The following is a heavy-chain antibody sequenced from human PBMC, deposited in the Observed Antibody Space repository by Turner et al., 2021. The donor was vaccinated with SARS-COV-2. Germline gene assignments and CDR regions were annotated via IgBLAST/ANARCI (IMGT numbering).Heavy chain of an antibody. J-gene: IGHJ2*01. CDR1: GFTYSSYD. D-gene: IGHD4-4*01. CDR2: IGTAGDT. CDR3: ARAFEGSNWYFDL. V-gene: IGHV3-13*04. Sequence: EVQLVESGGGLVQPGGSLRLSCAASGFTYSSYDMHWVRQATGKGLEWVSAIGTAGDTYYPGSVKGRFTISRENAKNSLYLKMNSLRAGDTAVYYCARAFEGSNWYFDLWGRGTLVTVSS.